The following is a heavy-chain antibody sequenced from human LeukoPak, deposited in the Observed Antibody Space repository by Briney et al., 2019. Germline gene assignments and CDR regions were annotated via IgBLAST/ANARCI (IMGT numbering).Heavy chain of an antibody. CDR1: GYTFTSYG. V-gene: IGHV1-18*01. J-gene: IGHJ4*02. Sequence: GASVKVSCKASGYTFTSYGISWVRQAPGQGLEWMGWISACNGNTNYAQKLQGRVTMTTDTSTSTAYMELRSLRSDDTAVYYCAKAEDIVVVVAATSFDYWGQGTLVTVSS. CDR3: AKAEDIVVVVAATSFDY. D-gene: IGHD2-15*01. CDR2: ISACNGNT.